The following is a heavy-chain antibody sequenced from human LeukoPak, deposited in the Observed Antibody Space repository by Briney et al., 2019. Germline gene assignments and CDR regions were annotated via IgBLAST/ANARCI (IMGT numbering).Heavy chain of an antibody. CDR2: ISYDGSNK. D-gene: IGHD5-18*01. V-gene: IGHV3-30*18. J-gene: IGHJ4*02. CDR1: GFTFSSYG. Sequence: GGSLRLSCAASGFTFSSYGMHWVRQAPGKGLEWVAVISYDGSNKYYADSVKGRFTISRGNSKNTLYLQMNSLRAEDTAVYYCAKDLYSYGPFDYWGQGTLVTVSS. CDR3: AKDLYSYGPFDY.